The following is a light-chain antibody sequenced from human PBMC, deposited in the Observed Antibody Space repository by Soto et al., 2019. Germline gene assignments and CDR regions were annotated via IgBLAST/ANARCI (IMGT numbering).Light chain of an antibody. CDR1: QNIGNY. J-gene: IGKJ1*01. Sequence: DIQMTQSPSSLSASVGDRVTITCRASQNIGNYLHWYQQQPGKAPKLLIYSVSTLQTGVPSRFSGSESGTDFTLTIRSLQPADFSTFYCRHRYNGPTWTLGQGPKVEIK. CDR2: SVS. CDR3: RHRYNGPTWT. V-gene: IGKV1-39*01.